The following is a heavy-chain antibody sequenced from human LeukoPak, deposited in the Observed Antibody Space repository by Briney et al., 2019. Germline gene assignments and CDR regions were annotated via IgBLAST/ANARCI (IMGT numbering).Heavy chain of an antibody. Sequence: GGSLRLSCAASGFTFSTYSMNWVRQAPGKGLEWVSTISSGARYVYHADSVKGRFTISRDNAKNSLYLQMNSLRAEDTAVYYCAKELTDSGWYAEFDYWGQGTLVTVSS. CDR3: AKELTDSGWYAEFDY. D-gene: IGHD6-19*01. CDR1: GFTFSTYS. J-gene: IGHJ4*02. CDR2: ISSGARYV. V-gene: IGHV3-21*04.